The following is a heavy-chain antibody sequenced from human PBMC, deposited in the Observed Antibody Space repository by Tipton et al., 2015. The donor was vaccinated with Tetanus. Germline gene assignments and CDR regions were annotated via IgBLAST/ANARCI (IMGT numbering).Heavy chain of an antibody. CDR1: GDSVSSNSAA. J-gene: IGHJ4*02. CDR2: TYYRSKWYN. Sequence: GLVKPSQTLSLTCAISGDSVSSNSAAWNWIRQSPSRGLEWLGRTYYRSKWYNDYAVSVKSRITINPDTSKNQFSLQLNSVTPEDTAVYYCARGAYYYDSSGLHNYFGYWGQGTLVTVSS. CDR3: ARGAYYYDSSGLHNYFGY. V-gene: IGHV6-1*01. D-gene: IGHD3-22*01.